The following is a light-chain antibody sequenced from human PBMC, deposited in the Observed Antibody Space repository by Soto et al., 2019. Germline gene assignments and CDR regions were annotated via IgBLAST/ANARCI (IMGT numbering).Light chain of an antibody. CDR3: QQRSNWPPIT. Sequence: EIVMTQSPATPSLSPGDRATLSCRASQSISSFLAWYQQKPGQPPRLLVYDASNRAAGIPARFSGSGSGTDFTLTISSLEPEDFAVYYCQQRSNWPPITFGQGTRLEI. J-gene: IGKJ5*01. CDR2: DAS. CDR1: QSISSF. V-gene: IGKV3-11*01.